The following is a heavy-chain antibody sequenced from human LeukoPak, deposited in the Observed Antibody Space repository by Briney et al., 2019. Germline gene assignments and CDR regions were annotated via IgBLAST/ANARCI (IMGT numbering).Heavy chain of an antibody. CDR3: ARHDCSGGSCYLPPHY. Sequence: TSETLSLTCTVSGGSISSYYWSWNRQPPGKGLEWIGYISYSGSTNYNPSLKSRVTISVDTSKNQFSLKLSSVTAADTAVYYCARHDCSGGSCYLPPHYWGQGTLVTVSS. J-gene: IGHJ4*02. CDR2: ISYSGST. CDR1: GGSISSYY. D-gene: IGHD2-15*01. V-gene: IGHV4-59*08.